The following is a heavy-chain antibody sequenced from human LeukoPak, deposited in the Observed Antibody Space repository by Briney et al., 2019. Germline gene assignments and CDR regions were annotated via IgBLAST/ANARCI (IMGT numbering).Heavy chain of an antibody. CDR1: GYTFTSYD. Sequence: GASVKVSCKASGYTFTSYDINWVRQATGQGLEWMGWMNPNSGNTGYAQKFQGRVTMTRNTSISTAYMELSSLRSEDTAVYYCARMYSSGWPFDYWGQGTLVTVPS. CDR3: ARMYSSGWPFDY. V-gene: IGHV1-8*01. J-gene: IGHJ4*02. CDR2: MNPNSGNT. D-gene: IGHD6-19*01.